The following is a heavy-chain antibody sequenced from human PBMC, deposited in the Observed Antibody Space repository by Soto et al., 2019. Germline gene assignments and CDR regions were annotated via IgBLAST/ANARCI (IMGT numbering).Heavy chain of an antibody. D-gene: IGHD3-9*01. Sequence: ASVKVSCKASGYTFTSYGISWVRQAPGQGLEWMGWISAYNGNTNYAQKLQGRVTMTTDTSTSTAYMELRSLRSDDTAVYYCARFAGHYDILTGYYPLVVFDYWGQGTLVTVSS. CDR2: ISAYNGNT. CDR3: ARFAGHYDILTGYYPLVVFDY. J-gene: IGHJ4*02. V-gene: IGHV1-18*01. CDR1: GYTFTSYG.